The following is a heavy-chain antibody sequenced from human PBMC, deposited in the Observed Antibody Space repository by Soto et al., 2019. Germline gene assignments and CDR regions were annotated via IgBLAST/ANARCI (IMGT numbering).Heavy chain of an antibody. D-gene: IGHD3-22*01. Sequence: QLQLQESGSGLVKPSQTLSLTCAVSGGSISSGGYSWSWIRQPPGKGLEWIGYIYHSGSTYYNPSLKSRVTIAVDRSKNQCSLKLSSVTAADTAVYYCARESYGGYNGGFDYWGQGTLVTVSS. CDR1: GGSISSGGYS. J-gene: IGHJ4*02. CDR3: ARESYGGYNGGFDY. V-gene: IGHV4-30-2*01. CDR2: IYHSGST.